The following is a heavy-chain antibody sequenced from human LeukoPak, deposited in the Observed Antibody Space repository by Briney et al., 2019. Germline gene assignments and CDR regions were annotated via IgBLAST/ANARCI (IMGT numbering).Heavy chain of an antibody. CDR1: VYTFTSYG. J-gene: IGHJ6*03. D-gene: IGHD2-2*02. V-gene: IGHV1-18*01. Sequence: EPSVKLSCKVSVYTFTSYGISWVREAPGQGLEGRGCMSVYSGNTNYAQKLQGRVTMTTDTSTSTAYMEMRSLRSDDTTVYYCARDCSSTSCYTYYYYYYMDVWGKGTTVTVSS. CDR3: ARDCSSTSCYTYYYYYYMDV. CDR2: MSVYSGNT.